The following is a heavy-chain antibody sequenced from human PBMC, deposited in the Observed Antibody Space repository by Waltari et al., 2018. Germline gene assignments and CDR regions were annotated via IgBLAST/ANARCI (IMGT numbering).Heavy chain of an antibody. CDR2: ISSDGNTK. CDR3: ARLRISIFGVVYYFDS. CDR1: GFTFRSYA. Sequence: QVQLMESGGGVVQPGRSLRLSCAASGFTFRSYAMHWVRQAPGKGLEWVTVISSDGNTKKYADSLKGRFTISRDNSKNTLYLQMDSLRPEDTALYYCARLRISIFGVVYYFDSWGQGALVTVSS. V-gene: IGHV3-30*04. D-gene: IGHD3-3*01. J-gene: IGHJ4*02.